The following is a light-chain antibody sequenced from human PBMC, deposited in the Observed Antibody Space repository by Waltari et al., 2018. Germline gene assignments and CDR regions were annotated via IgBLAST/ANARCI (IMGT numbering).Light chain of an antibody. V-gene: IGLV1-47*01. Sequence: QSVLTQPPSASATPGQRVTISCSGSRSNLGSNYLHWSQQLPGTAPKPLIYRNNERPSRVPDRFSASRYGTSASLVISGLRSEDEAVYYCASWDDSHYVFGPGTTVTVL. CDR1: RSNLGSNY. J-gene: IGLJ1*01. CDR2: RNN. CDR3: ASWDDSHYV.